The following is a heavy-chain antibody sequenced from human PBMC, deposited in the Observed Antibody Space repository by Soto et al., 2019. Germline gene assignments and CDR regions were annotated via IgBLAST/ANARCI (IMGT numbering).Heavy chain of an antibody. CDR3: ARPHRIVGATFDY. D-gene: IGHD1-26*01. Sequence: EVQLVESGGGLVQPGGSLRLSCAASGLTFSSYSMNWVRQAPGKGLEWVSYISSSSSTIYYADSVKGRFTISRDNAKNALYLQMNSLRDEDTVVDYCARPHRIVGATFDYWGQGTMVSVSS. CDR1: GLTFSSYS. CDR2: ISSSSSTI. J-gene: IGHJ4*02. V-gene: IGHV3-48*02.